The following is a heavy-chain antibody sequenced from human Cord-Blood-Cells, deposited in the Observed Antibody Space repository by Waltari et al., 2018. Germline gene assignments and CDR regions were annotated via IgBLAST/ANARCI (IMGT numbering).Heavy chain of an antibody. CDR1: GFTFSSYW. Sequence: EVQLVESGGALVQPGGSLRLSCAASGFTFSSYWMHWVRQAPGKGLVWVSRINSDGSSTSYADSVKGRFTISRDNAKNTLYLQMNSLRAEDTAVYYCASGGGFGVVIDYWGQGTLVTVSS. V-gene: IGHV3-74*01. CDR3: ASGGGFGVVIDY. CDR2: INSDGSST. D-gene: IGHD3-3*01. J-gene: IGHJ4*02.